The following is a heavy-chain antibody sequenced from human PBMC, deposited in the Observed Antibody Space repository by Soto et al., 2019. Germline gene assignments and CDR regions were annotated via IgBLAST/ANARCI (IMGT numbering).Heavy chain of an antibody. V-gene: IGHV3-48*02. J-gene: IGHJ5*02. CDR2: ISSSSSTI. Sequence: EVQLVESGGGLVQPGGSLRLSCAASGFTFSSYSMNWVRQAPGKGLEWVSCISSSSSTIYYADSVKGRFTISRDNAKNSLYLQMNSLRDEDTAVYYCARHPERIAQIGWFDPWGQGTLVTVSS. CDR1: GFTFSSYS. D-gene: IGHD6-13*01. CDR3: ARHPERIAQIGWFDP.